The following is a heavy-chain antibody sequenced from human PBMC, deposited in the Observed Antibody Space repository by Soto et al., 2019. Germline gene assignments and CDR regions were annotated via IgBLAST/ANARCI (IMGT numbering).Heavy chain of an antibody. J-gene: IGHJ4*02. CDR1: GYTFTSYA. Sequence: VASVKVSCKASGYTFTSYAMQWVRQAPGQRLEWMGWINAGNGNTKYSQKSQGRVTITRDTSASTAYMELSSLRSEDTAVYYCVVGYSSGWYVFDYWGQGTLVTVSS. D-gene: IGHD6-19*01. V-gene: IGHV1-3*01. CDR3: VVGYSSGWYVFDY. CDR2: INAGNGNT.